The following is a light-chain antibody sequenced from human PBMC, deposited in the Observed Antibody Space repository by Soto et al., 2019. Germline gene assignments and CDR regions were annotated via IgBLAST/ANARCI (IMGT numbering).Light chain of an antibody. J-gene: IGKJ1*01. V-gene: IGKV1-5*03. Sequence: DIQMTQSPSTLSGSVGDRVTITCRASQTISSWLAWYQQKPGKAPKLLIYKASTLKSGVPSRFSGSGSGTEFTLTISSLQPDDFAVYYCQQHGSSPQTFGQGTKVDIK. CDR1: QTISSW. CDR3: QQHGSSPQT. CDR2: KAS.